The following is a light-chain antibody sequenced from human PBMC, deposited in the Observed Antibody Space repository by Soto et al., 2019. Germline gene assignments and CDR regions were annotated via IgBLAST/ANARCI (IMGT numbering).Light chain of an antibody. J-gene: IGLJ2*01. Sequence: QSALTQPASVSGSPGQSITISCTGTSSDVGSYNLVSWYQQHPGKVPKLIIYEGNKRPSGVSSRFSGSKSGNMASLTISGLQAEDEADYYCCSYAGSGTLFGGGTQLTVL. CDR3: CSYAGSGTL. CDR1: SSDVGSYNL. CDR2: EGN. V-gene: IGLV2-23*01.